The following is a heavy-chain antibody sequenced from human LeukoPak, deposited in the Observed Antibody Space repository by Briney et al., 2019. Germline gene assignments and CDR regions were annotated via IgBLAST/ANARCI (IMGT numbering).Heavy chain of an antibody. CDR3: ARGLQEWGRRRDY. CDR1: GFTFSSYA. D-gene: IGHD3-3*01. V-gene: IGHV3-23*01. J-gene: IGHJ4*02. Sequence: GGSLRLSCAASGFTFSSYAMSWVRQAPGKGLEWVSAISGSGGSTYYADSVKGRFTVSRDNAKNTLYLQLNSLRAEDTAVYYCARGLQEWGRRRDYWGQGTLVTVSS. CDR2: ISGSGGST.